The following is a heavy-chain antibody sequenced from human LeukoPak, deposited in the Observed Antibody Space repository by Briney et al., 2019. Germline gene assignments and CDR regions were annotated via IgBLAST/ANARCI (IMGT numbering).Heavy chain of an antibody. CDR1: VGSISSSSYY. CDR2: NYYCGST. J-gene: IGHJ4*02. V-gene: IGHV4-39*01. D-gene: IGHD2-21*01. Sequence: SETLSLTCTVSVGSISSSSYYWGWIRQPPGKGLEWIGSNYYCGSTYYNPSLKSRVTISVDTSKNQLALKLSSVTAADTAVYYGARHLFPFFDDWGQGTLVTVSS. CDR3: ARHLFPFFDD.